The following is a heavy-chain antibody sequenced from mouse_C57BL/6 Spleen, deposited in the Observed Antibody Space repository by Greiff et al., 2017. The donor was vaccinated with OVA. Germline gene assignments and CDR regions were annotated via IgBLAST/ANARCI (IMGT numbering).Heavy chain of an antibody. V-gene: IGHV5-6*02. CDR3: ARHRDSSSSYGGYFDY. CDR2: ISSGGSYT. Sequence: EVKLEESGGDLVKPGGSLKLSCAASGFTFSSYGMSWVRQTPDKRLEWVATISSGGSYTYYPDSVKGRFTISRDNAKNTLYLQMLSLKSEDADMYYCARHRDSSSSYGGYFDYWGQGTTLTVSS. CDR1: GFTFSSYG. D-gene: IGHD1-1*01. J-gene: IGHJ2*01.